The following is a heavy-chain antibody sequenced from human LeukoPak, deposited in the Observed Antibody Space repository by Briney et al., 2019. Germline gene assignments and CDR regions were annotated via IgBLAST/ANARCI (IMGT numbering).Heavy chain of an antibody. D-gene: IGHD3-9*01. Sequence: TSETLSLTCTVSGYSISSGYYWGWIRPPPGKGLEWIGSIYHSGSTYYNPSLKSRVTISVDTSKNQFSLKLSSVTAADTAVYYCARAPRNYDILTGYYKPYYFDYWGQGTLVTVSS. CDR2: IYHSGST. CDR3: ARAPRNYDILTGYYKPYYFDY. J-gene: IGHJ4*02. CDR1: GYSISSGYY. V-gene: IGHV4-38-2*02.